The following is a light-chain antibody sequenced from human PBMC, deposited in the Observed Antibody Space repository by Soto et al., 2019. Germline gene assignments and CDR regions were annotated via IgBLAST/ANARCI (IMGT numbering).Light chain of an antibody. V-gene: IGKV1-5*03. Sequence: IQMTQSPSTLSATVGDRVTITCRASQSISSWLAWYQQKPGKAPKLLIYKASSLESGVPSRFSGSGSGTEFTLTISSLQPDDFAPYYCQQYNSYSWTFGQGSMV. J-gene: IGKJ1*01. CDR3: QQYNSYSWT. CDR2: KAS. CDR1: QSISSW.